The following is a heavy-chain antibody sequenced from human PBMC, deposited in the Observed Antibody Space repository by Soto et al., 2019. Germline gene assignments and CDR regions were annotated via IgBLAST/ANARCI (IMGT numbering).Heavy chain of an antibody. D-gene: IGHD1-26*01. CDR1: GYTFTGYY. CDR2: INPNSGGT. V-gene: IGHV1-2*04. J-gene: IGHJ6*02. Sequence: QVQLVQSGAEVKKPGASVKVSCKASGYTFTGYYMHWVRQAPGQGLEWMGWINPNSGGTNYAQKFQGWVTMTRDTSISTAYMELSRLRSDDTAVYYCARDRSIVGATRPYYGMDVWGLGTTVTVSS. CDR3: ARDRSIVGATRPYYGMDV.